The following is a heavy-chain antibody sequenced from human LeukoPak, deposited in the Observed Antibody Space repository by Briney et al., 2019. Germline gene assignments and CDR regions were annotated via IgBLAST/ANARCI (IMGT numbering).Heavy chain of an antibody. CDR2: IHYSGST. CDR3: ASKSYYYDSSGYYRDY. V-gene: IGHV4-31*03. J-gene: IGHJ4*02. D-gene: IGHD3-22*01. CDR1: GGSISSGGYY. Sequence: PSETLSLTCTVSGGSISSGGYYWTWIRQHPGTGLEWIGYIHYSGSTNYNPSLKSRVTISIDTSKNQFSLKLSSVTAADTAVYYCASKSYYYDSSGYYRDYWGQGNLVTVSS.